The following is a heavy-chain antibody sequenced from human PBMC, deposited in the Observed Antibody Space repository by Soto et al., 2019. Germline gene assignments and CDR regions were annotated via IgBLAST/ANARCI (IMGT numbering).Heavy chain of an antibody. CDR1: GFTSGSYW. CDR3: ATATWQNYFDS. CDR2: INVNGSIT. J-gene: IGHJ4*02. D-gene: IGHD2-15*01. Sequence: GGSLTLSCAASGFTSGSYWMHRVPPAPGKGQVWVSRINVNGSITHYADSVNGRFTISRDNAKNTLYLQMNSLSAEDTALYYFATATWQNYFDSFAQGVLVTVSS. V-gene: IGHV3-74*01.